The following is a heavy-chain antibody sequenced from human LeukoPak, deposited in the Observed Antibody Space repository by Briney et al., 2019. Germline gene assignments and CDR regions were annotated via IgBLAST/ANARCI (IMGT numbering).Heavy chain of an antibody. D-gene: IGHD2-2*01. Sequence: SVKVSCKASGGTFSSYAISWVRQAPGQGLEWMGGIIPIFGTANYAQKFQGRVTITADESTSTAYMELSSLRSEDTAVYYCASFCSSTSCPGEGSLAIFDYWGQGTLVTVSS. V-gene: IGHV1-69*13. CDR3: ASFCSSTSCPGEGSLAIFDY. CDR2: IIPIFGTA. J-gene: IGHJ4*02. CDR1: GGTFSSYA.